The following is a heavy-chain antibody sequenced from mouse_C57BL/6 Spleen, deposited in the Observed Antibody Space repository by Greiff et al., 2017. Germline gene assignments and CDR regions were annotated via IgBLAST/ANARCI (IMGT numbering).Heavy chain of an antibody. J-gene: IGHJ4*01. CDR2: IWGVGST. CDR1: GFSLTSSG. D-gene: IGHD2-12*01. V-gene: IGHV2-6*01. CDR3: ASELYGAMDY. Sequence: VKLQQSGPGLVAPSQSLSITCTVSGFSLTSSGVDWVRQSPGKGLEWLGVIWGVGSTNYNSALKSRLSISKDNSKSQVFLKMNSLQTDDTAMYYCASELYGAMDYWGQGTSVTVSS.